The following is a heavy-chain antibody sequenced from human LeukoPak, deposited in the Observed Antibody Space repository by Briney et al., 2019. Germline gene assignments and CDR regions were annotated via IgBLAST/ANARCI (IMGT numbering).Heavy chain of an antibody. Sequence: SETLSLTCTVSGGCISSYYWSWIRQPAGKGLEWIGRIYTSGSTNYNPSLKSRVTMSVDTSKNQFSLKLSSVTAADTAVYYCAGQDFRYYYGSGSENGDYWGQGTLVTVSS. CDR1: GGCISSYY. CDR2: IYTSGST. CDR3: AGQDFRYYYGSGSENGDY. V-gene: IGHV4-4*07. D-gene: IGHD3-10*01. J-gene: IGHJ4*02.